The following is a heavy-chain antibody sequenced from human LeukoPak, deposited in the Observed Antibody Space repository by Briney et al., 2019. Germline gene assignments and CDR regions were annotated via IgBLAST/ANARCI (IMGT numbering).Heavy chain of an antibody. J-gene: IGHJ5*02. Sequence: KPSETLSLTCGVSGVSFSGYYWSWIRQAPGKGPEWIGEISHTGRTAYNPSFKSRVTISLDTSKNQFSLKLTFVSAADTAVYYCTRTSPGIPLDLWGQGTLVTVSS. CDR1: GVSFSGYY. V-gene: IGHV4-34*01. CDR2: ISHTGRT. D-gene: IGHD1-26*01. CDR3: TRTSPGIPLDL.